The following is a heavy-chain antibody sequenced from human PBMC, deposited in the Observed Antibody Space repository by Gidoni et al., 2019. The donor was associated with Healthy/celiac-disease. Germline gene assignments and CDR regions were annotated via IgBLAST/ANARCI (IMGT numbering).Heavy chain of an antibody. D-gene: IGHD5-12*01. CDR3: ASWATAYYYGMDV. CDR1: GGSISSSSYY. CDR2: IYYSGST. V-gene: IGHV4-39*01. Sequence: QLQLPESGPGLVKPSATLSLTCTVSGGSISSSSYYWGWIRQPPGKGLEWIGSIYYSGSTYYNPSLKSRVTISVDTSKNQFSLKLSSVTAADTAVYYCASWATAYYYGMDVWGQGTTVTVSS. J-gene: IGHJ6*02.